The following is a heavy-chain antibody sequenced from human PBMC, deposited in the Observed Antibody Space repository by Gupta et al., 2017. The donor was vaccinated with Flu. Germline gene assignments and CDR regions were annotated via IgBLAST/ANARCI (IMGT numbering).Heavy chain of an antibody. J-gene: IGHJ4*02. CDR2: ISGSGGST. Sequence: WVRQAPGKGLEWVSAISGSGGSTYYADSVKGRFTISRDNSKNTLYLQMNSLRAEDTAVYYCAKAQGHGFWKDWGQGTLVTVSS. D-gene: IGHD3-3*01. CDR3: AKAQGHGFWKD. V-gene: IGHV3-23*01.